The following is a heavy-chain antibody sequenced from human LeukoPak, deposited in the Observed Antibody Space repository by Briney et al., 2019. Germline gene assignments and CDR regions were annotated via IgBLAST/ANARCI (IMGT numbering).Heavy chain of an antibody. CDR3: AKYLLDWNLLYYFDY. CDR2: ISGSGGST. Sequence: GGSLRLSCAASGFTFSSYSMSWVRQAPGKGLEWVSAISGSGGSTYYADSVKGRFTISRDNSKNTLYLQMNSLRAEDTAVYYCAKYLLDWNLLYYFDYWGQGTLVTVSS. CDR1: GFTFSSYS. D-gene: IGHD1-7*01. J-gene: IGHJ4*02. V-gene: IGHV3-23*01.